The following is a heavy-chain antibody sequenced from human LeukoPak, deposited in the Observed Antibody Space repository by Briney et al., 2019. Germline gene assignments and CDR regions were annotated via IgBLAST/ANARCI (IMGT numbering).Heavy chain of an antibody. Sequence: PSETLSLTCGVSGYFVSSGYYWGWIRQPPGKGLEWIGNIYNTGSTYYNPCLKSRVTISVDTSNNQFSLKLSSVTSADTAVYYCASRTTVTNALSFDYWGQGSLVIVSS. V-gene: IGHV4-38-2*01. CDR3: ASRTTVTNALSFDY. CDR1: GYFVSSGYY. D-gene: IGHD4-11*01. J-gene: IGHJ4*02. CDR2: IYNTGST.